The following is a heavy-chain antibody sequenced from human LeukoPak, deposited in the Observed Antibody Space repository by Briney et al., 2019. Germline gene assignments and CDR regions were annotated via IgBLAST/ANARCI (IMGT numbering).Heavy chain of an antibody. J-gene: IGHJ1*01. Sequence: WMGWINPNSGGTNYAQKSQGRVTMTRDTSISTAYMELSRLRSDDTAVYYCARGRLPSTGMIQHWGQGTLVTVSS. V-gene: IGHV1-2*02. CDR3: ARGRLPSTGMIQH. D-gene: IGHD1-1*01. CDR2: INPNSGGT.